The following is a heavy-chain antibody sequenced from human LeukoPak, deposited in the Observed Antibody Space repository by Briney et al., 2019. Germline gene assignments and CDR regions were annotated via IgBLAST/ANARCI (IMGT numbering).Heavy chain of an antibody. J-gene: IGHJ4*02. D-gene: IGHD2-21*01. CDR1: GVSMSAYQ. CDR2: INTKGET. Sequence: SETLSLTCTVSGVSMSAYQWSWVRQSPEKGLEWIGCINTKGETSYNPSLKSRVTTSVDTSKSQFSLRLTSVTAADTAVYYCATSNDARIAPFDHWGQGAPVTVSS. V-gene: IGHV4-4*09. CDR3: ATSNDARIAPFDH.